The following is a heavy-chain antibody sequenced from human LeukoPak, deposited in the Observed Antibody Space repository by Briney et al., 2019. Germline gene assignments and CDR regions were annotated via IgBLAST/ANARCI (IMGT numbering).Heavy chain of an antibody. J-gene: IGHJ4*02. D-gene: IGHD2-21*01. CDR1: GVSMSAYQ. CDR2: INTKGET. Sequence: SETLSLTCTVSGVSMSAYQWSWVRQSPEKGLEWIGCINTKGETSYNPSLKSRVTTSVDTSKSQFSLRLTSVTAADTAVYYCATSNDARIAPFDHWGQGAPVTVSS. V-gene: IGHV4-4*09. CDR3: ATSNDARIAPFDH.